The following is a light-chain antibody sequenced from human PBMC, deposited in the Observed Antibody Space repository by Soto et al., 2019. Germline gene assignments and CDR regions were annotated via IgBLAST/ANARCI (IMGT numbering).Light chain of an antibody. V-gene: IGKV1-5*01. CDR3: QQYNNYLWT. CDR2: DAS. J-gene: IGKJ1*01. Sequence: DIQMTQSPSTLSASVGDRVTITCRASQNINRWLAWYRQKPGKAPELLIYDASSLKDWVPSRFSGSGSGTEFTFTISSLQPDDFATYFCQQYNNYLWTFGQGTKVEI. CDR1: QNINRW.